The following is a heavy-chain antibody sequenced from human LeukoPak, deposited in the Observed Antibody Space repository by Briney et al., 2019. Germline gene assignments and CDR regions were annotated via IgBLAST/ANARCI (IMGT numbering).Heavy chain of an antibody. CDR1: GGSISSYY. CDR3: ASRGTVGDPGYARLSPNGYYGMDV. CDR2: IYYSGST. Sequence: PSETLSLTCTVSGGSISSYYWSWIRQPPGKGLEWIGYIYYSGSTNYNPSLKSRVTISVDTSKNQFSLKLSSVTAADTAVYYCASRGTVGDPGYARLSPNGYYGMDVWGQGTTVTVSS. V-gene: IGHV4-59*12. J-gene: IGHJ6*02. D-gene: IGHD1-26*01.